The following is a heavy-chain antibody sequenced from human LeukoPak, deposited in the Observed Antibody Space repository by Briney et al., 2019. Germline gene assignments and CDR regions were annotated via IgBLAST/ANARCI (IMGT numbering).Heavy chain of an antibody. CDR3: ARDILLYYYDSSGYDY. J-gene: IGHJ4*02. Sequence: GGSLRLSCVASGFTFSSYEVNWVRQTPGKGLEWVSYISSSGSTIYYADSVKGRFTISRDNAKNSLYLQMNSLRAEDTAVYYCARDILLYYYDSSGYDYWGQGTLVTVSS. D-gene: IGHD3-22*01. V-gene: IGHV3-48*03. CDR1: GFTFSSYE. CDR2: ISSSGSTI.